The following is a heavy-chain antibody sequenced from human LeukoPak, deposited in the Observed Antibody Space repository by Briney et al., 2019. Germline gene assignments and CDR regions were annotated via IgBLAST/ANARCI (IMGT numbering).Heavy chain of an antibody. CDR1: GDSVSSTGYY. CDR3: ARAGYSSGWTYFDY. J-gene: IGHJ4*02. D-gene: IGHD6-19*01. CDR2: IYYSGST. Sequence: SETLSLTCTVSGDSVSSTGYYWGWIRQPPGKGLEWIGTIYYSGSTNYNPSLKSRVTISVDTSKNQFSLKLSSVTAADTAVYYCARAGYSSGWTYFDYWGQGTLVTVSS. V-gene: IGHV4-39*07.